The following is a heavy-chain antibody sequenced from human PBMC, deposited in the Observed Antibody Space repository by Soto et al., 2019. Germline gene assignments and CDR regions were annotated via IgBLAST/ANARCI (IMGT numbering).Heavy chain of an antibody. V-gene: IGHV1-2*02. D-gene: IGHD1-26*01. Sequence: GASVKVSCKASGYTFTGYYMHWVRQAPGQGLEWMGWINPNSGGTNYAQKFQGRVTMTRDTSISTAYMELSRLRSDDTAVYYCARDRVGATSDYYYGMDVWGQGTTVTVSS. CDR1: GYTFTGYY. CDR2: INPNSGGT. J-gene: IGHJ6*02. CDR3: ARDRVGATSDYYYGMDV.